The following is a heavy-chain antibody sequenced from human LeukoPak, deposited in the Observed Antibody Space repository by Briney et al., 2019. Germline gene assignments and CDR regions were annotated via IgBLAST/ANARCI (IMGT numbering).Heavy chain of an antibody. V-gene: IGHV3-23*01. CDR1: GFTFSSYG. CDR3: ARDMLQQPDAFDI. J-gene: IGHJ3*02. CDR2: IRSSGDST. D-gene: IGHD6-13*01. Sequence: GGTLRLSCAASGFTFSSYGMSWVRQAPGKGLEWVSGIRSSGDSTYYADSVKGRFTISRDNAKNSLYLQMNSLRAEDTAVYYCARDMLQQPDAFDIWGQGTMVTVSS.